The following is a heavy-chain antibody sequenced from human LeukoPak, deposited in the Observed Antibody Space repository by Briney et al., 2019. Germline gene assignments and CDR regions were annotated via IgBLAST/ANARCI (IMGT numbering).Heavy chain of an antibody. D-gene: IGHD2-15*01. Sequence: GGSLRLSCAASGFTFSSYSMNWVRQAPGKGLEWVSSISSSSSYIYYADSVKGRFTISREHAKNSLYLQMNSLRAEDTAVYYCARVWEYCSGGSCYENYYGMDVWGKGTTVTVSS. J-gene: IGHJ6*04. V-gene: IGHV3-21*01. CDR3: ARVWEYCSGGSCYENYYGMDV. CDR2: ISSSSSYI. CDR1: GFTFSSYS.